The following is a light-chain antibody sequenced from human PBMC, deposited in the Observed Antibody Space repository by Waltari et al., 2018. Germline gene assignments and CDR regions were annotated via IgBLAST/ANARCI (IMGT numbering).Light chain of an antibody. V-gene: IGLV2-8*01. J-gene: IGLJ2*01. CDR1: SNDVGGDNS. CDR3: SSYAGSNNVV. Sequence: QSALTQPPSASGSPGQSVPLSCTGTSNDVGGDNSVSWYQQHPGKAPKLMIYEVSKRPSGVPDRFSGSKSGYTASLTVSGLQAEDEADYFCSSYAGSNNVVFGGGTKLTVL. CDR2: EVS.